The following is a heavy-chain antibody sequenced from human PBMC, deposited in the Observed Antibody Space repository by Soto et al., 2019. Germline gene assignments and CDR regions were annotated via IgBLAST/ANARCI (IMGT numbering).Heavy chain of an antibody. CDR3: AKTRGAMIYAISVYGMDV. CDR1: GFSFSSLA. V-gene: IGHV3-23*01. CDR2: ISGSADST. J-gene: IGHJ6*02. D-gene: IGHD2-8*01. Sequence: EVQLLESGGGFIHPGGSLRLSCAASGFSFSSLAMNWVRQDPGRGLEWVSIISGSADSTFYAYSEKGRFTISKDKSKSTLYLQINSLRAEDTAVYYCAKTRGAMIYAISVYGMDVWGQGTTVTVSS.